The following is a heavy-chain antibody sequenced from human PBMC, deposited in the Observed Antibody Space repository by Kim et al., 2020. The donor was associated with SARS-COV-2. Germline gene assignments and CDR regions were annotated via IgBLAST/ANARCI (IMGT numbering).Heavy chain of an antibody. J-gene: IGHJ4*02. CDR1: GGSFSGYY. D-gene: IGHD3-22*01. CDR3: ARGPRTYYYDSSGYPPFDY. CDR2: INHSGST. Sequence: SQTLSLTCAVYGGSFSGYYWSWIRQPPVKGLEWIGEINHSGSTNYNPSLKSRVTISVDTSKNQFSLKLSSVTAADTAVYYCARGPRTYYYDSSGYPPFDYWGQGTLVTVSS. V-gene: IGHV4-34*01.